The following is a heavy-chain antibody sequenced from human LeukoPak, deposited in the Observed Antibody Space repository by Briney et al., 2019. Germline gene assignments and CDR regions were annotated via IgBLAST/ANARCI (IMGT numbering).Heavy chain of an antibody. CDR3: ARDKNWGSRYYYYYYMDV. Sequence: GGSLRLSCAASGFTFSSYWMSWVRQAPGKGLEWVANIKQDGSEKYYVDSVKGRFTISRDNAKNSLYLQMNSLGAEDTAVYYCARDKNWGSRYYYYYYMDVWGKGTTVTVSS. V-gene: IGHV3-7*01. CDR1: GFTFSSYW. CDR2: IKQDGSEK. J-gene: IGHJ6*03. D-gene: IGHD3-16*01.